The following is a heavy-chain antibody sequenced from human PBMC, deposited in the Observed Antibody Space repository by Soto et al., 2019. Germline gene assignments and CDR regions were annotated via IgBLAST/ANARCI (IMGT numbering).Heavy chain of an antibody. CDR2: IKSDGSGT. CDR3: ERGDRDAYDGNGYLGRH. V-gene: IGHV3-74*01. Sequence: EVQLVESGGGLVQPGESLTLSCAASGFTFSSYWMHWVRQAPGKGLVWVSRIKSDGSGTYYADSVKGRLTISRDNAKNTLYLQMNSLRVEDTAVYSCERGDRDAYDGNGYLGRHWGQGTLVTVSS. D-gene: IGHD3-22*01. CDR1: GFTFSSYW. J-gene: IGHJ4*02.